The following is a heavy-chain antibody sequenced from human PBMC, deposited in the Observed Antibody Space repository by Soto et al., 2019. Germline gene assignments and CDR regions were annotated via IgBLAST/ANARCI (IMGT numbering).Heavy chain of an antibody. J-gene: IGHJ6*02. D-gene: IGHD2-15*01. CDR2: IWYDGSKK. V-gene: IGHV3-33*01. Sequence: QVQLVESGGGVVQPGRSLRLSCAASGFTFSSYCMHWVRQAPGKGLEWVADIWYDGSKKYYADSVKGRFTISRDNSKNTPYLQMNSLRSVDTDVYYGASAAGWFTQTHTRTHDMDDWGQGTTVTVSS. CDR3: ASAAGWFTQTHTRTHDMDD. CDR1: GFTFSSYC.